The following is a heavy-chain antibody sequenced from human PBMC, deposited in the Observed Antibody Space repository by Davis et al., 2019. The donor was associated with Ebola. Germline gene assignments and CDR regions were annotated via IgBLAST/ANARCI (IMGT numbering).Heavy chain of an antibody. Sequence: GGSLRLSCAASGFTFSSYWMSWVRQAPGKGLEWVANIKQDGSEKYYVDSVKGRFTISRDNAKNSLYLQMNSLRAEDTAVYYCARDLVAAAVFSLYYYYGMDVWGQGTTVTVSS. CDR3: ARDLVAAAVFSLYYYYGMDV. CDR2: IKQDGSEK. J-gene: IGHJ6*02. CDR1: GFTFSSYW. V-gene: IGHV3-7*01. D-gene: IGHD6-13*01.